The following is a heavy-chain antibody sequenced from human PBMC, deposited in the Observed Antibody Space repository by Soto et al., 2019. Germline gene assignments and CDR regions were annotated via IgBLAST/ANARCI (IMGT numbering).Heavy chain of an antibody. Sequence: SETLSLTCAVYGGSFSGYYWSWIRQPPGKGLEWIGEINHSGSTNYNPSLRSRVTISVDTSKNQFSLKLSSVTAADTAVYYCARPAYYDFWSGLYPGSYYYYYMDVWGKGTTVTVSS. D-gene: IGHD3-3*01. J-gene: IGHJ6*03. CDR1: GGSFSGYY. CDR3: ARPAYYDFWSGLYPGSYYYYYMDV. V-gene: IGHV4-34*01. CDR2: INHSGST.